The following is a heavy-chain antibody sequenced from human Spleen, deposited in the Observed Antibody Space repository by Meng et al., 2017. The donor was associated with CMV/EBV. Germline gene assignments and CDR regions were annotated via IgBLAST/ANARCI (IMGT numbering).Heavy chain of an antibody. V-gene: IGHV1-8*02. D-gene: IGHD3-3*01. CDR3: ARSNYDFWSGCDY. CDR1: GYTFTSYD. J-gene: IGHJ4*02. CDR2: MNPNSGNT. Sequence: ASVKVSCKASGYTFTSYDINWVRQATGQGLEWMGWMNPNSGNTGYAQKFQGRVTMTTDTSTSTDYMELRSLTSDDTAVYYCARSNYDFWSGCDYWGQGTLVTVSS.